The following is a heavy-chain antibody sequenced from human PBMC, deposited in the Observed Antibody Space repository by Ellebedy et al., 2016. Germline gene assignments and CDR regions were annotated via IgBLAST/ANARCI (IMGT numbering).Heavy chain of an antibody. J-gene: IGHJ4*02. CDR3: ARDPHPSGSGYRGAFDS. V-gene: IGHV4-59*11. Sequence: SETLSLXCTLSGDSISSHYWSWIRQPPGKGLEWIGYIYYSGTTKYNPSLKSRATLSVDTSKDQFSLNLSSVTAADTAVYYCARDPHPSGSGYRGAFDSWGQGTLVIVSS. D-gene: IGHD3-22*01. CDR2: IYYSGTT. CDR1: GDSISSHY.